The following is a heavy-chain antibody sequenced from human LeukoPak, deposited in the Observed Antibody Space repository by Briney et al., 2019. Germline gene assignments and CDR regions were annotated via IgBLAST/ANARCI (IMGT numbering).Heavy chain of an antibody. CDR1: GGSISSYY. J-gene: IGHJ4*02. CDR3: ATTRYSPF. CDR2: ISGSGGST. D-gene: IGHD6-13*01. V-gene: IGHV3-23*01. Sequence: PSETLSLTCTVSGGSISSYYWSWIRQPPGKGLEWVSAISGSGGSTYYADSVKGRFTISRDNSKNTLYLQMNSLRAEDTAVYYCATTRYSPFWGQGTLVTVSS.